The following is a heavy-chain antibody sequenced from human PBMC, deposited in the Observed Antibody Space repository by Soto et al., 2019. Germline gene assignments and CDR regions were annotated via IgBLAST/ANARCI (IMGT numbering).Heavy chain of an antibody. J-gene: IGHJ4*02. V-gene: IGHV3-48*02. CDR3: ARVSGFWTGLPPFDY. CDR2: ISRSSSTI. CDR1: GFTFSSYS. D-gene: IGHD3-3*01. Sequence: EVPLVESGGGLVQPGGSLRLSCAASGFTFSSYSMNWVRQAPGKGLEWVSYISRSSSTIYYADSVKGRFTISRDNAKNSLYLQMNSLRDEDTAVYYCARVSGFWTGLPPFDYWGQGTLVTVSS.